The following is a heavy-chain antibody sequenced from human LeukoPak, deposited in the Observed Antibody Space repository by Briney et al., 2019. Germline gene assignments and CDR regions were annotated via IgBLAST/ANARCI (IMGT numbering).Heavy chain of an antibody. CDR1: GFTFSSYA. D-gene: IGHD6-19*01. J-gene: IGHJ4*02. CDR3: ARDAIAVAKEACFDY. Sequence: PGGSLRLSCAASGFTFSSYAMHWVRQAPGKGLEWVAVISYDGSNKYYADSVKGRFTISRDNSKNTLYLQMNSLRAEDTAVYYCARDAIAVAKEACFDYWGQGTLVTVSS. V-gene: IGHV3-30-3*01. CDR2: ISYDGSNK.